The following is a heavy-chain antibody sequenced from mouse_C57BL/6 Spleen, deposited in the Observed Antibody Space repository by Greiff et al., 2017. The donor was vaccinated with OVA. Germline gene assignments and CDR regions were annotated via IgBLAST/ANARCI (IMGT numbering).Heavy chain of an antibody. CDR2: IYPGDGDT. V-gene: IGHV1-82*01. J-gene: IGHJ2*01. Sequence: VKLQQSGPELVKPGASVKISCKASGYAFSSSWMNWVKQRPGKGLEWIGRIYPGDGDTNYNGKFKGKATLTADKSSSTAYMQLSSLTSEDSAVYFCARNYYGSSYGYYFDYWGQGTTLTVSS. CDR3: ARNYYGSSYGYYFDY. CDR1: GYAFSSSW. D-gene: IGHD1-1*01.